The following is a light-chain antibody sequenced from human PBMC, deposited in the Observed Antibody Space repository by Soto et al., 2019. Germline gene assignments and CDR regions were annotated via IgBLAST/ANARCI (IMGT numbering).Light chain of an antibody. V-gene: IGLV2-14*01. CDR3: SSYTGFSPLVL. CDR2: EGS. CDR1: GSDIGIYNF. J-gene: IGLJ2*01. Sequence: QSALIQPASVSGSPGQSIAISCTGTGSDIGIYNFVSWYQHYPGQAPKLMIFEGSKRPSGVSNRFSGSKSSNTASLTISGLQAEDEADYYCSSYTGFSPLVLFCTGSKLAVL.